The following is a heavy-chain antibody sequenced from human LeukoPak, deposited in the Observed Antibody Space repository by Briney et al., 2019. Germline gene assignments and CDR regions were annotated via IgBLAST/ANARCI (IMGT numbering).Heavy chain of an antibody. Sequence: ASVKVSCKASGYTFTNYGISWVRQAPGQGLEWMGWISAYTGNTKYAQKFQGRVTMTADTSTRTAYMELRSLRPDDTAVYYCARDLDDILTAYKPITYYFDYWGQGTLVTVSS. J-gene: IGHJ4*02. CDR1: GYTFTNYG. CDR3: ARDLDDILTAYKPITYYFDY. CDR2: ISAYTGNT. V-gene: IGHV1-18*01. D-gene: IGHD3-9*01.